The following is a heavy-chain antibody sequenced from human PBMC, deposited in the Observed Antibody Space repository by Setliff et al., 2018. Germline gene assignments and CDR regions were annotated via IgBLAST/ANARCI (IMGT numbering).Heavy chain of an antibody. Sequence: PSETLSLTCTVSGDSISSGSHYWGWIRQPPGKGLEWIGRIHYRGTTYSNVSLASRFTISVDTSKNQFSLKLTSVTAADTAVYYCARTGTYRYFDSWGQGTLVTVS. J-gene: IGHJ4*02. V-gene: IGHV4-39*01. CDR3: ARTGTYRYFDS. CDR1: GDSISSGSHY. D-gene: IGHD1-1*01. CDR2: IHYRGTT.